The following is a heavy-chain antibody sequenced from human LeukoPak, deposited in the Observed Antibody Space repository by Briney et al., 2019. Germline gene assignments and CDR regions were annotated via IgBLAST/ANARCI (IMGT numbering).Heavy chain of an antibody. CDR1: GYTFTTYW. CDR2: IYPGDSDT. J-gene: IGHJ1*01. Sequence: GESLTISCQGSGYTFTTYWIGWVRQMPGRGLEWMGIIYPGDSDTRYSPSFQGQVTISADKSINTAYLRWSSLKASDTAMYYCARSPCGGDCYSGHFLYWGQGTLVTVSS. V-gene: IGHV5-51*01. D-gene: IGHD2-21*02. CDR3: ARSPCGGDCYSGHFLY.